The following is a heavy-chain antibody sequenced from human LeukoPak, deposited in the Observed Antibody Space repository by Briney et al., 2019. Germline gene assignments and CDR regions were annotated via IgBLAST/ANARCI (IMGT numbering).Heavy chain of an antibody. Sequence: PGGSLRLSCAASGFTFSSYSMNWVRQAPGKGLEWVSSISSSSSYIYYADSVKGRFTISRDNAKNSLYLQMNSLRAEDTAVYYCAKDRSVVALVFDYWGQGTLVTVSS. D-gene: IGHD2-21*01. CDR3: AKDRSVVALVFDY. V-gene: IGHV3-21*01. CDR1: GFTFSSYS. CDR2: ISSSSSYI. J-gene: IGHJ4*02.